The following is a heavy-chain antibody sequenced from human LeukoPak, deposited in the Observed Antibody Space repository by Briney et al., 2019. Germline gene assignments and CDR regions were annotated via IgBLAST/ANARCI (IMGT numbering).Heavy chain of an antibody. CDR1: GFTFSSYG. D-gene: IGHD1-1*01. CDR3: VRQLVS. V-gene: IGHV3-48*01. CDR2: ISSSSSSI. J-gene: IGHJ5*02. Sequence: GGTLRLSCAASGFTFSSYGMSWVRQAPGKGLEWVSAISSSSSSIYYADSVKGRFTISRDNAKNSLYLQMNSLRVEDTAVYYCVRQLVSWGQGTLVTVSS.